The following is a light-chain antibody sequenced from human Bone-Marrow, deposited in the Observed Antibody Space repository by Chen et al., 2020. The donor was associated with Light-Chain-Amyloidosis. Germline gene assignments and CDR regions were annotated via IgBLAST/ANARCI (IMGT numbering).Light chain of an antibody. CDR3: QQYITSPLT. J-gene: IGKJ4*01. CDR1: QSISSTY. Sequence: EIGLTQSPGTLSLSPGDRATLSCRTSQSISSTYLAWYQQKPGQAPRLLIYGVSSRATGIADRFSGSGSGTDFTLTISRLEPEDFAVYYCQQYITSPLTFGGGTKVEIK. CDR2: GVS. V-gene: IGKV3-20*01.